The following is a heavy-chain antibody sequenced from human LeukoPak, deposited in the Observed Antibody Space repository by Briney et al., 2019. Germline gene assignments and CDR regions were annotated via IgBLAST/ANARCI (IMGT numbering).Heavy chain of an antibody. CDR2: INQDGSEK. D-gene: IGHD6-13*01. V-gene: IGHV3-7*01. CDR3: ATRFGSSWFDP. J-gene: IGHJ5*02. Sequence: GGSLRLSCAASGFTFGHYWMTWVRQAPGQGLEWVANINQDGSEKYIGDSVKGRFTISRDNAKNSLYLHLNSVRADDTAVYYCATRFGSSWFDPWGQGTLVTVSS. CDR1: GFTFGHYW.